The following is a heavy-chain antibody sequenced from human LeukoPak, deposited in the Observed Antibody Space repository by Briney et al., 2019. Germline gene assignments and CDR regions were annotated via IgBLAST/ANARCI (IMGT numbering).Heavy chain of an antibody. CDR1: GFTFSSYV. CDR3: AKLPGRAADY. Sequence: GGSLRLSCSATGFTFSSYVMNWVRQAPGKGLEWVSGISDSGGGTYYADSVKGRFTISRDNSKNTLYLQMNSLRAEDTAVYYCAKLPGRAADYWGQGTLVTVSS. J-gene: IGHJ4*02. V-gene: IGHV3-23*01. CDR2: ISDSGGGT.